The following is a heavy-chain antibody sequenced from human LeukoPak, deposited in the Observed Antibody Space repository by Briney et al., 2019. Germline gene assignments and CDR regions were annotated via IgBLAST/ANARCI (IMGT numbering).Heavy chain of an antibody. CDR2: ISGSGGST. D-gene: IGHD3-10*01. CDR3: AKDRTEYYYGSGEEGYFDY. V-gene: IGHV3-23*01. J-gene: IGHJ4*02. CDR1: GFTFSSYA. Sequence: QPGGSLRLPCAASGFTFSSYAMSWVRQAPGKGLEWVSAISGSGGSTYYADSVKGRFTISRDNSKNTLYLQMNSLRAEDTAVYYCAKDRTEYYYGSGEEGYFDYWGQGALVTVSS.